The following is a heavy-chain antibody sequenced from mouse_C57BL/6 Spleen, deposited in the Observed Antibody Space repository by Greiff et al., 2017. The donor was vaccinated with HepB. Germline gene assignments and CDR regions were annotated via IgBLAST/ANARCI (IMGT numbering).Heavy chain of an antibody. CDR1: GFTFSDYG. J-gene: IGHJ2*01. Sequence: EVKVVESGGGLVKPGGSLKLSCAASGFTFSDYGMHWVRQAPEKGLEWVAYISSGSSTIYYADTVKGRFTISRDNAKNTLFLQMTSLRSEDTAMYYCARTRFYDGDYFDYWGQGTTLTVSS. D-gene: IGHD2-12*01. CDR2: ISSGSSTI. V-gene: IGHV5-17*01. CDR3: ARTRFYDGDYFDY.